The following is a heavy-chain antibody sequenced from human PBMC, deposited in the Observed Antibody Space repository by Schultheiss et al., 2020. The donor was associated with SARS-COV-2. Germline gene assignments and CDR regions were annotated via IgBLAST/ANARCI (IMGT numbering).Heavy chain of an antibody. CDR3: ARDPPRSAERQLVGGVGY. J-gene: IGHJ4*02. CDR2: IIPIFGTA. V-gene: IGHV1-69*05. D-gene: IGHD6-6*01. CDR1: GGTFSSYA. Sequence: SVKVSCKASGGTFSSYAISWVRQAPGQGLEWMGGIIPIFGTANYAQKFQGWVTMTRDTSISTAYMELSRLRSDDTAVYYCARDPPRSAERQLVGGVGYWGQGTLVTVSS.